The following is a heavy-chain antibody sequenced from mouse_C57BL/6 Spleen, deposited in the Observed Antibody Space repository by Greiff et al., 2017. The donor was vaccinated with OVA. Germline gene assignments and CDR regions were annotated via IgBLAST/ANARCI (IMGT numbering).Heavy chain of an antibody. CDR3: ARDDGYYWFAY. J-gene: IGHJ3*01. Sequence: EVQLVESGGGLVKPGGSLKLSCAASGFTFSDYGMHWVRQAPEKGLEWVAYISSGSSTIYYADTVKGRFTISRDNAKNTLFLQMTSLRSEDTAMYYCARDDGYYWFAYWGQGTLVTVSA. CDR2: ISSGSSTI. V-gene: IGHV5-17*01. D-gene: IGHD2-3*01. CDR1: GFTFSDYG.